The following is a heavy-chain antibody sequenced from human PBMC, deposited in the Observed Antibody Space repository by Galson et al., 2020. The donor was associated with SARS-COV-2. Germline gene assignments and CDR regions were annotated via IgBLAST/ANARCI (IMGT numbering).Heavy chain of an antibody. Sequence: QLGESLKISCAASGFTFSSYWMSWVRQAPGKGLEWVANIKQDGSEKYYVDSVKGRFTISRDNAKNSLYLQMNSLRAEDTAVYYCARARIGGYCTNGVCYDDYYMDVWGKGTTVTVSS. CDR1: GFTFSSYW. J-gene: IGHJ6*03. CDR2: IKQDGSEK. D-gene: IGHD2-8*01. V-gene: IGHV3-7*01. CDR3: ARARIGGYCTNGVCYDDYYMDV.